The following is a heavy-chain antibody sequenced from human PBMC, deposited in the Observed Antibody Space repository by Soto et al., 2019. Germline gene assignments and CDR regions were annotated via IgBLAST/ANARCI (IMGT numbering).Heavy chain of an antibody. D-gene: IGHD3-10*01. CDR2: IYYIGST. V-gene: IGHV4-59*01. CDR3: ATSYGNTWYPS. CDR1: GASISPYY. J-gene: IGHJ4*02. Sequence: ASETLSLTCTVSGASISPYYWSWFRQPPWKGLEWVGYIYYIGSTNYNPSLKSRLTISLDRSKNQFTLQLTSVTVEDTAVYYCATSYGNTWYPSWGQGPQVTVPS.